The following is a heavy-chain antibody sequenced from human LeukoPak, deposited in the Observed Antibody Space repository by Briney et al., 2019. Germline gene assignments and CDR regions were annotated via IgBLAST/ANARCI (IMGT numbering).Heavy chain of an antibody. CDR3: SWDHTGKEDI. CDR2: INPDGSRT. Sequence: PGGSLGLSCAASGFTFSSYGMHWVRHAPGKGLVWVSRINPDGSRTDYADSVAGRFTISRDNAKNTLYLQMNSLRADDTAVYYCSWDHTGKEDIWGQGTMVTVSS. CDR1: GFTFSSYG. V-gene: IGHV3-74*01. J-gene: IGHJ3*02. D-gene: IGHD1-26*01.